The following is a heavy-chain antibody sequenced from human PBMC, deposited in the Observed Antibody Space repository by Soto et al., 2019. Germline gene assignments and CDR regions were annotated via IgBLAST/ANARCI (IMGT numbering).Heavy chain of an antibody. CDR3: ARGGWGPRFQQ. CDR1: GGSFSGFY. V-gene: IGHV4-34*01. CDR2: INHSGSP. D-gene: IGHD3-16*01. J-gene: IGHJ1*01. Sequence: QVQLQQWGAGLLKPSETLSLTCAVYGGSFSGFYWSWVRQPPGEGLEWIGEINHSGSPNHNPSLEGXXTXSXXRAETQCSLRLSSVAAADTAVYYRARGGWGPRFQQWGQGTLVTVSS.